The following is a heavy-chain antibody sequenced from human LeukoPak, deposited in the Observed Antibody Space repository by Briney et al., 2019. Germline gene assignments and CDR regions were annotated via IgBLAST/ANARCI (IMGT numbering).Heavy chain of an antibody. CDR3: TRAPHYYDSSGYYAFDY. D-gene: IGHD3-22*01. Sequence: LSLTCTVSGGSISSYSWSWIRQPPGKGLEWVGFIRSKAYGGTTEYAASVKGRFTISRDDSKSIAYLQMNSLKTEDTAVYYCTRAPHYYDSSGYYAFDYWGQGTLVTVSS. V-gene: IGHV3-49*03. CDR1: GGSISSYS. J-gene: IGHJ4*02. CDR2: IRSKAYGGTT.